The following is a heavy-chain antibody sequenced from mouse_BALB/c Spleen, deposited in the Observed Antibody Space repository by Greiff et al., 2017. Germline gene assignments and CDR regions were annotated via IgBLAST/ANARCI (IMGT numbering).Heavy chain of an antibody. Sequence: QVQLKESGPGLVQPSQSLSITCTVSGFSLTSYGVHWVRQSPGKGLEWLGVIWSGGSTDYNAAFISKLSISKDNSKSQVFFKMNSLQANDTAIYYCARSNYPYYAMDYWGQGTSVTVSS. D-gene: IGHD2-1*01. J-gene: IGHJ4*01. CDR1: GFSLTSYG. CDR2: IWSGGST. V-gene: IGHV2-2*02. CDR3: ARSNYPYYAMDY.